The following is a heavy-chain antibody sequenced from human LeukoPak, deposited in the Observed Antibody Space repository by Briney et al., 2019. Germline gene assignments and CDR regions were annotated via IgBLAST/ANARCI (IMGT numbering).Heavy chain of an antibody. CDR2: IKQGGNEK. CDR1: GFTFSSYW. D-gene: IGHD6-6*01. Sequence: GGSLRLSCAASGFTFSSYWMSWVRQAPGKGLEWVANIKQGGNEKYYVDSVKGRFTISRDNAKSSLYLQMNSLRAEDTAIYYCASEGQQVVPSYYYYYMDVWGKGTTVTVSS. CDR3: ASEGQQVVPSYYYYYMDV. J-gene: IGHJ6*03. V-gene: IGHV3-7*01.